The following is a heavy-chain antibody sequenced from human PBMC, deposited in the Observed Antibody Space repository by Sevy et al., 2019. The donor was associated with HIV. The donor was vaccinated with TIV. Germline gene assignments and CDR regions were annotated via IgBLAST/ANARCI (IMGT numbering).Heavy chain of an antibody. D-gene: IGHD3-22*01. V-gene: IGHV3-9*01. CDR1: GFKFDDYA. Sequence: GGSLRLSCATSGFKFDDYAMHWVRQAPGKGLEWVSSISWNSGSRDYANSVRGRFTISRDKAKNSVHLQMNNLRPEDTALYYCAKDKLMGYYESYCMDVWGQGTAVTVSS. CDR3: AKDKLMGYYESYCMDV. J-gene: IGHJ6*02. CDR2: ISWNSGSR.